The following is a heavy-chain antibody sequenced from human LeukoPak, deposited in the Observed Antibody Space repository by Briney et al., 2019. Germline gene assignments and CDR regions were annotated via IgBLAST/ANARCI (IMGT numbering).Heavy chain of an antibody. V-gene: IGHV1-2*02. CDR3: ARGGNYYDSSGYYYY. Sequence: ASVKVSCKASGYTFTGYYMHWVRQAPGQGLEWMGWINPNSGGTNYAQKFQGRVTMTRDTSISTACMELSRLRSDDTAVYYCARGGNYYDSSGYYYYWGQGTLVTVSS. D-gene: IGHD3-22*01. J-gene: IGHJ4*02. CDR1: GYTFTGYY. CDR2: INPNSGGT.